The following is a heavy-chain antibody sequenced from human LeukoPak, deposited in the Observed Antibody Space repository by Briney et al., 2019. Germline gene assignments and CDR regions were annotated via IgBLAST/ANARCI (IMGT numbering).Heavy chain of an antibody. CDR1: GFTFSSYW. D-gene: IGHD6-13*01. CDR3: AKDHQGGIAAAGIENYFDY. CDR2: ISYDGSNK. V-gene: IGHV3-30*18. Sequence: PGGSLRLSCAASGFTFSSYWMHWVRQAPGKGLEWVAVISYDGSNKYYADSVKGRFTISRDNSKNTLYLQMNSLRAEDTAVYYCAKDHQGGIAAAGIENYFDYWGQGTLVTVSS. J-gene: IGHJ4*02.